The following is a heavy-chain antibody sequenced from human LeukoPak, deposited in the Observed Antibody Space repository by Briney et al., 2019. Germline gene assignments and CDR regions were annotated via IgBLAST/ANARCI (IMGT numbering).Heavy chain of an antibody. J-gene: IGHJ4*02. D-gene: IGHD1-26*01. Sequence: SETLSLTCAVSGYSTSSGYYWGWIRQPPGKGLEWIGSIYHSGSTYYNPSLKSRVTISVDTSKNQFSLKLSSVTAADTAVYYCARLIVGATRYFDYWGQGTLVTVSS. CDR3: ARLIVGATRYFDY. CDR1: GYSTSSGYY. CDR2: IYHSGST. V-gene: IGHV4-38-2*01.